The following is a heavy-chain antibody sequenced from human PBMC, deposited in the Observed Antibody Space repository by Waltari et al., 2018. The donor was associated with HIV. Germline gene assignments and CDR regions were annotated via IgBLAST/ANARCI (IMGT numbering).Heavy chain of an antibody. CDR3: ATPRDGDTYYYFDL. CDR2: IIPIFHSA. J-gene: IGHJ2*01. D-gene: IGHD3-10*01. V-gene: IGHV1-69*01. CDR1: GGHFNSYA. Sequence: QVQLVQSGAAVKKPGSSVKVSCKASGGHFNSYAIHWVRQAPGQGLEWMGGIIPIFHSATYAQKFQGRVTITADASTSTTYMDLSSLRFEDTAIYYCATPRDGDTYYYFDLWGRGTLVTVSS.